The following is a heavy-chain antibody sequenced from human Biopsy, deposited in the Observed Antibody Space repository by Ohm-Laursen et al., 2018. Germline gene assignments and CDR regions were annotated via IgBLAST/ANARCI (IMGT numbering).Heavy chain of an antibody. J-gene: IGHJ5*02. V-gene: IGHV4-39*01. CDR3: ARHPTGFWFDP. CDR2: IYNSETT. Sequence: SETLSLTCTVSGDSISTSTTYYWAWLRQPPGKGLEWIGSIYNSETTFYNLSLKSRVAISVDTSTNQFSLKVSSVTAADTALYYCARHPTGFWFDPWGHGTLVIVSS. CDR1: GDSISTSTTYY.